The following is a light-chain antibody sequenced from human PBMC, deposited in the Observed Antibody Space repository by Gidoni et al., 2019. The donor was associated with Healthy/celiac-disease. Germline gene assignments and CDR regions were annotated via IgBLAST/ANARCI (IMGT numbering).Light chain of an antibody. CDR3: QQRSNWPSLT. V-gene: IGKV3-11*01. CDR1: QSVSSY. Sequence: SRATLTLSPGERATLSCRASQSVSSYLAWYQQKPGQAPRLLIYDASNRATGIPARFSGSGSGTDFTLTISSLEPEDFAVYYCQQRSNWPSLTFGGGTKVEIK. CDR2: DAS. J-gene: IGKJ4*01.